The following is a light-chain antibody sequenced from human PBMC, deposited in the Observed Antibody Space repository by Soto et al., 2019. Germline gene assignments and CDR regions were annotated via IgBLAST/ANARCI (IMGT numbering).Light chain of an antibody. J-gene: IGKJ1*01. CDR2: GAF. Sequence: EIVLTQSPGTLSLSPGERATLSCRASQIIHSNYLAWYQQKPGQAPRLLIYGAFSRATGIPDRFSGSVSGTDFTLTISRLEHEDFEVYYCQPYGDSHWTLGQGTKADIK. CDR3: QPYGDSHWT. V-gene: IGKV3-20*01. CDR1: QIIHSNY.